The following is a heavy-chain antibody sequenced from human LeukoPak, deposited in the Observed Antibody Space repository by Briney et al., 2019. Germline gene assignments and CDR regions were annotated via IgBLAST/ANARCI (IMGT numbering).Heavy chain of an antibody. CDR2: IYYSGST. J-gene: IGHJ3*02. D-gene: IGHD6-13*01. V-gene: IGHV4-31*03. Sequence: SETLSLTCIVTGGSISSGGQYWSWIRQQPGKGQEWIGYIYYSGSTCYNPSLESRVTISVDSPKHQFSLKLSSVTAADTAVYYCARGGVAAAGIGGLDTFDIWGQGTMVTVSS. CDR3: ARGGVAAAGIGGLDTFDI. CDR1: GGSISSGGQY.